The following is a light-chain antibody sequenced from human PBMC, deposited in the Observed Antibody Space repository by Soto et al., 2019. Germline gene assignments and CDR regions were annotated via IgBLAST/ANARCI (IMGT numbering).Light chain of an antibody. V-gene: IGLV1-40*01. Sequence: QSVLTQPPSVSGAPGQTVTISCTGSSSNIGARYEVHWYQQLPGTAPKLLIYEDIKRPSGVPDRFSGSKSGASASLAITGLLSEDEAEYYCQSYDSSLSAVVFGGGTKLPS. J-gene: IGLJ2*01. CDR1: SSNIGARYE. CDR3: QSYDSSLSAVV. CDR2: EDI.